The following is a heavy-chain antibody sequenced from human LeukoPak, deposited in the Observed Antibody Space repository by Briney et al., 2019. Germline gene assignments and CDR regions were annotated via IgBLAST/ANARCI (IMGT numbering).Heavy chain of an antibody. D-gene: IGHD3-22*01. CDR2: ISGSGGST. V-gene: IGHV3-23*01. J-gene: IGHJ4*02. CDR3: AKWADSSGYGYFDY. CDR1: GFTFSSYA. Sequence: GGSLRLACAASGFTFSSYAMRWVRQAPGKGREWVSAISGSGGSTYYADSVKGRFTISRDNSKNTLYLQMNSLRAEDTAVYYCAKWADSSGYGYFDYWGQGTLVTVSS.